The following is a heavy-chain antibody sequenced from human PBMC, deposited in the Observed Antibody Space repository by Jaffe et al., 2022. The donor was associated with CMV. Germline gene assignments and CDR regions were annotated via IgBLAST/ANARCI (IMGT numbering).Heavy chain of an antibody. CDR1: GGSISSSSYY. Sequence: QLQLQESGPGLVKPSETLSLTCTVSGGSISSSSYYWGWIRQPPGKGLEWIGSIYYSGSTYYNPSLKSRVTISVDTSKNQFSLKLSSVTAADTAVYYCALGPRLGYYGFLEWFDYWGQGTLVTVSS. CDR3: ALGPRLGYYGFLEWFDY. J-gene: IGHJ4*02. D-gene: IGHD3-3*01. V-gene: IGHV4-39*01. CDR2: IYYSGST.